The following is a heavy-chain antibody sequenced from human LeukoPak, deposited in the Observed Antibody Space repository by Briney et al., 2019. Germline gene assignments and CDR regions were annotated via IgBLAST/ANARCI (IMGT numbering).Heavy chain of an antibody. D-gene: IGHD3-22*01. Sequence: SETLSLTCTVSGGSIGSGNSYWSWIRQPPGKGLEWVGSINYSGNTYYNPSLKSRVSMSLGTSKNQFSLKLNSVTAADTAVYYCARDLGFDSSGYPWDWGQGTLVTVSS. CDR3: ARDLGFDSSGYPWD. V-gene: IGHV4-30-4*01. J-gene: IGHJ4*02. CDR2: INYSGNT. CDR1: GGSIGSGNSY.